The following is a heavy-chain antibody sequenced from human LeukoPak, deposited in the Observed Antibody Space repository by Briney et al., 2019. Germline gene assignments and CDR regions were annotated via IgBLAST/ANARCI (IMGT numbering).Heavy chain of an antibody. Sequence: PSETLSLTCTVSGYSISSSYYWGWIRPPPGKGLEWIGSIYHSGSTYYNPSLKSRVTISVDTSKIQFSLKLSSVTAADTAVYYCEGGCSGGSCYQAIWGQGTLVTVSS. J-gene: IGHJ4*02. D-gene: IGHD2-15*01. CDR1: GYSISSSYY. V-gene: IGHV4-38-2*02. CDR2: IYHSGST. CDR3: EGGCSGGSCYQAI.